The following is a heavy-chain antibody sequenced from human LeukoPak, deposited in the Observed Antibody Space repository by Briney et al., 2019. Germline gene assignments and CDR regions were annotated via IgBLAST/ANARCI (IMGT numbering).Heavy chain of an antibody. D-gene: IGHD4-17*01. Sequence: SETLSLTCTVSGGSISSYYWSWIRQPPGKGLEWIGYIYYSGSTNYNPSLKSRVTISVDTSKNQFSLKLSSVTAADTAGYYCARAPYGDYDDAFDIWGQGTMVTVSS. CDR3: ARAPYGDYDDAFDI. CDR2: IYYSGST. V-gene: IGHV4-59*01. CDR1: GGSISSYY. J-gene: IGHJ3*02.